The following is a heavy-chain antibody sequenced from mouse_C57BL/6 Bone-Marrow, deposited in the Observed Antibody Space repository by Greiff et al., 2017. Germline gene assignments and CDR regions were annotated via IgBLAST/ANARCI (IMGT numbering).Heavy chain of an antibody. CDR2: IDPSDSYT. J-gene: IGHJ4*01. V-gene: IGHV1-50*01. CDR3: AREELYAMDY. Sequence: LQQPGAELVKPGASVKLSCKASGYTFTSYWMQWVKQRPGQGLEWIGEIDPSDSYTNYNQKFKGKATLTVDTSSGTAYMQLSSLTSEDSAVYYCAREELYAMDYWGQGTSVTVSS. CDR1: GYTFTSYW.